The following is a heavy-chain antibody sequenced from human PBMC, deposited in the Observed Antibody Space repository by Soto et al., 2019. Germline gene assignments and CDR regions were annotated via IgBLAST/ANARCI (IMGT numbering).Heavy chain of an antibody. J-gene: IGHJ4*02. CDR2: TSFDGTKK. CDR3: AREAPWAVAGSSYFDY. D-gene: IGHD6-19*01. V-gene: IGHV3-33*01. Sequence: QEQLVQSGGGVVQPGRSLRLSCAASGFSFSTYGIHWVRQAPGKGLEWLAVTSFDGTKKYSSDSVKGRLTVSRDTSNNTVYPRMSSLRVEDTAVYYCAREAPWAVAGSSYFDYWGQGTLVTVSS. CDR1: GFSFSTYG.